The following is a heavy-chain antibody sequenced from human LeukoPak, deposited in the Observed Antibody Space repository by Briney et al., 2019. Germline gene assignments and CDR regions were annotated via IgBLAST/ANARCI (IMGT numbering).Heavy chain of an antibody. Sequence: GGSLRLSCGASGCTFSNYWMHWVRLAPGKGLVWVSHINSVGRSATYADSVKGRFTISRDNAKNTLYVQMNSLRAEDTAVYYCAREPYYHDNSAYYLNYFDSWGQGTLVTVSS. D-gene: IGHD3-22*01. CDR2: INSVGRSA. V-gene: IGHV3-74*01. CDR3: AREPYYHDNSAYYLNYFDS. J-gene: IGHJ4*02. CDR1: GCTFSNYW.